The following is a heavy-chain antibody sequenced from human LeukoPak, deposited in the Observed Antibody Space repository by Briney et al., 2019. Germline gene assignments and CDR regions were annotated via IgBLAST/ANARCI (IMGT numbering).Heavy chain of an antibody. Sequence: GGSLRLSCAASGFTISDRDMNWVRQAPGKGLEWVSSISTSNTYIYYADPVKGRFTISRDNSKNTLYLQMNSLRAEDTAVYYCARDPTSGSFRNWFDPWGQGTLVTVCS. D-gene: IGHD3-10*01. J-gene: IGHJ5*02. CDR3: ARDPTSGSFRNWFDP. CDR1: GFTISDRD. V-gene: IGHV3-21*01. CDR2: ISTSNTYI.